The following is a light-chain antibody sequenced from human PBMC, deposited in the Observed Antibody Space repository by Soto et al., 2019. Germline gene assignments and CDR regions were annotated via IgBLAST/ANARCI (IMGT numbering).Light chain of an antibody. CDR3: SSYVTSNVVV. CDR2: EVY. Sequence: QSVLTQPPSASGSPGRSVTISCTGTRDDVGGYNYVSWFQQLPGKAPKLMIYEVYKRPTGVPARFSGSKSGNTASLTVSGLQAGDEAIYYCSSYVTSNVVVFGGGTKLTVL. J-gene: IGLJ2*01. CDR1: RDDVGGYNY. V-gene: IGLV2-8*01.